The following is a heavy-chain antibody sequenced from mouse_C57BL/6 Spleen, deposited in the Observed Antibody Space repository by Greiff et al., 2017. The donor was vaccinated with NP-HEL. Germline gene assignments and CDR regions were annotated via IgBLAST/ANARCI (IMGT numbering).Heavy chain of an antibody. CDR3: ETYGNHWFAY. CDR2: INPNNGGT. CDR1: GYTFTDYN. V-gene: IGHV1-26*01. Sequence: EVQLQQSGPELVKPGASVKISCKASGYTFTDYNMNWVKQSHGKSLEWIGDINPNNGGTSYNQKIKGKATLTVDKSSSTAYMELRSLTSEDSAVYYCETYGNHWFAYWGQGTLVTVSA. D-gene: IGHD2-1*01. J-gene: IGHJ3*01.